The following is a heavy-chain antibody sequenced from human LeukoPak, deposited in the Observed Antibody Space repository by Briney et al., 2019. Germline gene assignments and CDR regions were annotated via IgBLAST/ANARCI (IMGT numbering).Heavy chain of an antibody. CDR1: GGSISSYY. D-gene: IGHD1-26*01. CDR2: IYYTGST. Sequence: SETLSLTCTVSGGSISSYYWSWIRQPPGKGLECIGYIYYTGSTNYNPSLKSRVTISVDTSKNQFSLKLSSVTAADTAVYYCARSGSWVGHMDVWGKGTTVTVSS. CDR3: ARSGSWVGHMDV. J-gene: IGHJ6*03. V-gene: IGHV4-59*01.